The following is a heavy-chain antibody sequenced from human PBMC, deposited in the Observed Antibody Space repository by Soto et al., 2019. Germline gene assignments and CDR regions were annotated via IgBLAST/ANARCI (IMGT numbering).Heavy chain of an antibody. CDR3: ARNPNYDFWSGYYLILGY. CDR2: MNPNNGNT. V-gene: IGHV1-8*01. CDR1: GYTFTSYD. D-gene: IGHD3-3*01. J-gene: IGHJ4*02. Sequence: SVKVSCKASGYTFTSYDINWVRQATGQGLEWMGWMNPNNGNTDYAQKFQGRVTMTRNTSTSTAYMELSSLRSEDTAVYYCARNPNYDFWSGYYLILGYWGQGTLVTVSS.